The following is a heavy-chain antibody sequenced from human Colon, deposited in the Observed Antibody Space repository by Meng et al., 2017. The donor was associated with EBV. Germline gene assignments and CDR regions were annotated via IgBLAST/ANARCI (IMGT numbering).Heavy chain of an antibody. D-gene: IGHD3-10*01. CDR2: IDHRGNT. Sequence: VRVNQWGWGLLKPSDTLSVSYAVFGGSFRQYYWMWISHPPGKGLEWIGEIDHRGNTQYNPSLKSRVTISLDTSKKQFSLKVSSVTAADSAVYYCARRGPSGNFSPWSQGAPVTVSS. CDR3: ARRGPSGNFSP. CDR1: GGSFRQYY. J-gene: IGHJ5*02. V-gene: IGHV4-34*01.